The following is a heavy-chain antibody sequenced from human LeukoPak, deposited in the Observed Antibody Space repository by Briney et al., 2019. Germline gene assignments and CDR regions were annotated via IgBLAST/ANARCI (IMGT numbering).Heavy chain of an antibody. CDR1: GFTFSSYW. Sequence: GGSLRLSCAASGFTFSSYWMEWVRQAPGKGLVWVSHINNDGSSTTCADSVKGRFTISRDNAKNTLYLQMNILRAEDTAVYYCATHITYCSGGSCLEYFQHWGQGTLVTVSS. D-gene: IGHD2-15*01. CDR2: INNDGSST. CDR3: ATHITYCSGGSCLEYFQH. J-gene: IGHJ1*01. V-gene: IGHV3-74*01.